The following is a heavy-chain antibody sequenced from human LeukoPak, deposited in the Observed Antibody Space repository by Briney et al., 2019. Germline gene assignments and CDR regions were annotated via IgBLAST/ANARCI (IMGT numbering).Heavy chain of an antibody. Sequence: GGSLRLSCAASGFTFSDYWIHWVRQVPGEGLVWVSRINEDGSITSYADSVTGRFTISRDNAQNTLYLQMNSLSAEDTAVYYCGRDLGGRWSYWGQGALVTVSS. CDR1: GFTFSDYW. J-gene: IGHJ4*02. CDR2: INEDGSIT. V-gene: IGHV3-74*01. D-gene: IGHD3-16*01. CDR3: GRDLGGRWSY.